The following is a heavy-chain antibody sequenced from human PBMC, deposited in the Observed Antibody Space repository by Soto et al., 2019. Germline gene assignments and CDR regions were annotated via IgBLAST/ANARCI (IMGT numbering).Heavy chain of an antibody. CDR2: INHSGST. D-gene: IGHD3-9*01. J-gene: IGHJ4*02. CDR1: GGSFSGYY. Sequence: SETLSLTCAVYGGSFSGYYWSWIRQPPGKGLEWIGEINHSGSTNYNPSLKSRVTISVDTSKNQFSLKLSSVTAADTAVCYCASLNQHYDILTGYQSPFDYRGQGTLVTVYS. CDR3: ASLNQHYDILTGYQSPFDY. V-gene: IGHV4-34*01.